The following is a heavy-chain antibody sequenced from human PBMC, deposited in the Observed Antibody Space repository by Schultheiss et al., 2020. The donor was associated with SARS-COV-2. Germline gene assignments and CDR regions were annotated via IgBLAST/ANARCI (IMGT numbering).Heavy chain of an antibody. CDR1: GGSISSGGYY. D-gene: IGHD5-18*01. V-gene: IGHV4-61*08. Sequence: LETLSLTCAVSGGSISSGGYYWSWIRQPPGKGLEWIGYIYYSGSTNYNPSLKSRVTISVDTSKNQFSLKLSSVTAADTAVYYCARVDGGYSYTYYFDYWGQGTLVTVSS. CDR2: IYYSGST. CDR3: ARVDGGYSYTYYFDY. J-gene: IGHJ4*02.